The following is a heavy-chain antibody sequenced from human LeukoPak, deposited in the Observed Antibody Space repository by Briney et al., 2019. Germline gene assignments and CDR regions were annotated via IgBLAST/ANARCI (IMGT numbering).Heavy chain of an antibody. D-gene: IGHD3-10*01. Sequence: GASVKVSCKASGYTFTSYGISWVRQAPGQGLEWMGWISAYNGNTNYAQKLQGRVTMTTDTSTSAAYMELRSLRSDDTAVYYCARDVLLWFGGDFDYWGQGTLVTVSS. CDR3: ARDVLLWFGGDFDY. V-gene: IGHV1-18*01. CDR1: GYTFTSYG. CDR2: ISAYNGNT. J-gene: IGHJ4*02.